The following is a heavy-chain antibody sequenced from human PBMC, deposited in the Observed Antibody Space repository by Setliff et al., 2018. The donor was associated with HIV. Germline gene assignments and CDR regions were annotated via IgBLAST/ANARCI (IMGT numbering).Heavy chain of an antibody. D-gene: IGHD3-3*01. J-gene: IGHJ4*02. V-gene: IGHV4-61*09. CDR3: ARQIASGYWAFDS. CDR1: GGSISSGSYY. CDR2: IYTSGST. Sequence: PSETLSPTCTVSGGSISSGSYYWSWIRQPAGKGLEWIGHIYTSGSTNYNPSLKSRVTISVDTSKNQFSLKLSSVTAAETAVYYCARQIASGYWAFDSWGQGTLVTVSS.